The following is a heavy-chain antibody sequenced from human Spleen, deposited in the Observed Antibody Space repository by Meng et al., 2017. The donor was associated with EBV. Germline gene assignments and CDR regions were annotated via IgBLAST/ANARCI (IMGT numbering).Heavy chain of an antibody. Sequence: LQGSGPGLVKPSGTLSLTCAVSGGSISSSNWWSWVRQPSGKGLEWIGEVYHSGSTNYNPSLKSRVTISVDKSKNQFSLKLSSVSAADTAVYYCARGSWGGYFNYFDPWGQGTLVTVSS. J-gene: IGHJ5*02. D-gene: IGHD3-3*01. CDR3: ARGSWGGYFNYFDP. CDR1: GGSISSSNW. V-gene: IGHV4-4*02. CDR2: VYHSGST.